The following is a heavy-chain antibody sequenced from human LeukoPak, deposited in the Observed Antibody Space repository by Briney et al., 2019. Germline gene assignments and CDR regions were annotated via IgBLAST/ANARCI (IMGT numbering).Heavy chain of an antibody. CDR1: GFTFNTYA. D-gene: IGHD3-16*01. CDR2: ISGSGDST. CDR3: ARVLLGNAYDAMDV. J-gene: IGHJ6*02. V-gene: IGHV3-23*01. Sequence: PGGSLRLSCAASGFTFNTYAMSWVRQAPGKGLEWVSAISGSGDSTYYADSVKGRFTISRDNSKNTLYLQMDSLRAEDTAVYYCARVLLGNAYDAMDVWGQGTTVTDSS.